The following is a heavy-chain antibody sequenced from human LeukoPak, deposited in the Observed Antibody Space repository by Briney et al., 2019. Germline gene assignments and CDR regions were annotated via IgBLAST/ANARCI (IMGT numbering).Heavy chain of an antibody. CDR3: ARAPEYGLYYFDY. D-gene: IGHD1-14*01. CDR2: ISSSGST. Sequence: PSETLSLTCTVSGDSISSGDYYWSWIRQPAGKGLEWIGRISSSGSTNYNPSLKSRVTISVDTSKNQFSLKLSSMTAADTAVYYCARAPEYGLYYFDYWGQGTLVTVSS. V-gene: IGHV4-61*02. J-gene: IGHJ4*02. CDR1: GDSISSGDYY.